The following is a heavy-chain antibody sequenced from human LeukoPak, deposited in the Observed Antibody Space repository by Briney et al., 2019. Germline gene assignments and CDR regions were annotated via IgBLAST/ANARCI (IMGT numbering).Heavy chain of an antibody. CDR2: ISAYNGNT. J-gene: IGHJ4*02. Sequence: ASVKVSCKASGYTFTSYGISWVRQAPGQGLEWMGWISAYNGNTNYAQKLQGRVTMTTDTSTSTAYMELRSLRSDDTAAYYCARDGPELLWFGELLYPDYWGQGTLVTVSS. D-gene: IGHD3-10*01. V-gene: IGHV1-18*01. CDR3: ARDGPELLWFGELLYPDY. CDR1: GYTFTSYG.